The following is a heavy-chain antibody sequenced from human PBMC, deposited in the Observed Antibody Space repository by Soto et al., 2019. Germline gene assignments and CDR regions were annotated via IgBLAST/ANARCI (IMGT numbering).Heavy chain of an antibody. D-gene: IGHD3-16*02. CDR1: GFTFSSYS. J-gene: IGHJ4*02. V-gene: IGHV3-21*01. CDR2: ISSSSSYI. CDR3: ASDYDYVWGSYRPPHDY. Sequence: GGSLRLSCAASGFTFSSYSMNWVRQAPGKGLEWVSSISSSSSYIYYADSVKGRFTISRDNAKNSLYLQMNSLRAEDTAVYYCASDYDYVWGSYRPPHDYWAREPWSPSPQ.